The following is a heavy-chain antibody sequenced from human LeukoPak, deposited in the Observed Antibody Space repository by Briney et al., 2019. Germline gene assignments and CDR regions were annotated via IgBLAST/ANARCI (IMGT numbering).Heavy chain of an antibody. CDR1: GFTFSDYY. CDR2: ISSSSSYT. Sequence: GGTLRLSCAASGFTFSDYYMTWIRQAPGKGLEWVSYISSSSSYTEYADSVKGRFTISRDNAKNSVYLQMNSLRADDTAVYYCAREGGYGSGSGWFDPWGQGTLVTVSS. V-gene: IGHV3-11*05. CDR3: AREGGYGSGSGWFDP. J-gene: IGHJ5*02. D-gene: IGHD3-10*01.